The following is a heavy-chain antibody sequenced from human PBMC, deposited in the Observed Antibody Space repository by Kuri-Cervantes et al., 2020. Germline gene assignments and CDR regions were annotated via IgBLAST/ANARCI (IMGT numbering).Heavy chain of an antibody. D-gene: IGHD6-13*01. CDR2: LSAAGGT. CDR1: GFTCSSYD. V-gene: IGHV3-13*04. CDR3: AKSNSHSSSWYPSWFDP. Sequence: GGSLRLSCAASGFTCSSYDMHWVRQVTGKGLEWVSSLSAAGGTYYQRSVVGRFTVSRENAKNSFYLQMNSLRAEDTGVYYCAKSNSHSSSWYPSWFDPWGQGTLVTVSS. J-gene: IGHJ5*02.